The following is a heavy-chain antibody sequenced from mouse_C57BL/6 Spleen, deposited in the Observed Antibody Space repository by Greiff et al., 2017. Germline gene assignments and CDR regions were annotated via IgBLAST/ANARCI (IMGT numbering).Heavy chain of an antibody. CDR2: IHPSDSDT. D-gene: IGHD1-1*01. Sequence: QVQLQQPGAELVKPGASVKVSCKASGYTFTSYWMHWVKQRPGQGLEWIGRIHPSDSDTNYNQKFKGKATLTVDKSSSTAYMQLSSLTSEDSAVYDCAILGIGLRRFAYWGQGTLVTVSA. J-gene: IGHJ3*01. V-gene: IGHV1-74*01. CDR1: GYTFTSYW. CDR3: AILGIGLRRFAY.